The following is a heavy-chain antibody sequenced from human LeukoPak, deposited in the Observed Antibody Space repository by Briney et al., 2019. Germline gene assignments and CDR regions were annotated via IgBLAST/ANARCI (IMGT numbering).Heavy chain of an antibody. V-gene: IGHV1-2*02. CDR3: ARARYSSSWYLLDY. CDR2: INPNSGGT. D-gene: IGHD6-13*01. Sequence: GASVKVSCKASGYTFTGYYMHWVRQAPGQGLEWMGWINPNSGGTNYAQKFQGRVTMTRDTSISTAYMELSRLRSDDTAVYYCARARYSSSWYLLDYWGQGTLVTVSS. CDR1: GYTFTGYY. J-gene: IGHJ4*02.